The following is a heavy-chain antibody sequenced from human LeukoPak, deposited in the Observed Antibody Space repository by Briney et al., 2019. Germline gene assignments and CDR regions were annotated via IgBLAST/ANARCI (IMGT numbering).Heavy chain of an antibody. CDR2: ISGSGGST. D-gene: IGHD1-26*01. CDR1: GFTFSSYA. CDR3: AKEGGHGSYYVYYYMDV. Sequence: GGSLRLSCAASGFTFSSYAMSWVRQAPGEGLECVSAISGSGGSTYYADSVKGRFTISRDNSKNTLYLQMNSLRAEDTAVYYCAKEGGHGSYYVYYYMDVWGKGTTVTVSS. J-gene: IGHJ6*03. V-gene: IGHV3-23*01.